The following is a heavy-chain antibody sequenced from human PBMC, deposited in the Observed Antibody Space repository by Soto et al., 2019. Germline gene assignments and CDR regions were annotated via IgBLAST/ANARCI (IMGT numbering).Heavy chain of an antibody. V-gene: IGHV1-18*01. J-gene: IGHJ4*01. D-gene: IGHD3-10*01. CDR3: ARDLEGSGSYYTGY. CDR2: ISTYNGNT. Sequence: ASVKVSCKASGYTFTSYDINWVRQATGQGLEWMGRISTYNGNTNYAQNLQGRVTMTADTSTNTAYMELRSLRSDDTAVYYCARDLEGSGSYYTGYWGQ. CDR1: GYTFTSYD.